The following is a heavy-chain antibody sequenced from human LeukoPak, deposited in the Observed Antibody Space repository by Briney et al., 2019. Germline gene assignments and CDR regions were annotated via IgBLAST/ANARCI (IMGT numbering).Heavy chain of an antibody. CDR2: ISCNSGVI. D-gene: IGHD6-19*01. CDR1: GFTFDDYA. J-gene: IGHJ4*02. CDR3: AKPSSGWSNFDS. Sequence: PGGSLRLSCAASGFTFDDYAMHWVRQAPGKGLECVSGISCNSGVIGRADSVKGRFTISRDNSKNTLYLQMNSLRAEDTAVYYCAKPSSGWSNFDSWGQGTLVTVSS. V-gene: IGHV3-9*01.